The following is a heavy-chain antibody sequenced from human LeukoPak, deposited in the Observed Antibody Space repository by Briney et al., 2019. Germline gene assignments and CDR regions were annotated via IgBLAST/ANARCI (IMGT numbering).Heavy chain of an antibody. D-gene: IGHD4/OR15-4a*01. V-gene: IGHV3-23*01. J-gene: IGHJ3*02. CDR2: ISGSGGST. CDR3: AKGPVLTFDI. CDR1: GFTFSNYA. Sequence: GGSLRLSCAASGFTFSNYAMDWVRQAPGKGLEWVSGISGSGGSTYYADSVKGRFTISRDNNKKTLYLQMNRLRAEDTAVYYCAKGPVLTFDIWGQGTMVTVSS.